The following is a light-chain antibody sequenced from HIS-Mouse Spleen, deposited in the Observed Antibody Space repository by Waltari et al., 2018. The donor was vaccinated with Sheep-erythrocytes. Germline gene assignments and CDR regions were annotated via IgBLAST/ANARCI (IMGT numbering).Light chain of an antibody. V-gene: IGLV2-23*01. Sequence: QSALTQPASVSGSPGQSITISCTGTSSDVGSYNLVSWYQQHPGKAPKLMIYEGSTRPSGVSNRFSGSKSGNTASLTISGLQAEDEADYYGCSYAGSSTWVFGGGTKLTVL. J-gene: IGLJ3*02. CDR3: CSYAGSSTWV. CDR1: SSDVGSYNL. CDR2: EGS.